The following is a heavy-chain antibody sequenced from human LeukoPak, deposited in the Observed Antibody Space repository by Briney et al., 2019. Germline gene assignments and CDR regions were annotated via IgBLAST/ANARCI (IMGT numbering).Heavy chain of an antibody. V-gene: IGHV3-30-3*01. CDR1: GFTFSSYA. CDR3: AKVRGRGYSSSSTIPFFDY. CDR2: ISYDGSNK. D-gene: IGHD6-6*01. Sequence: GGSLRLSCAASGFTFSSYAMHWVRQAPGKGLEWVAVISYDGSNKYYADSVKGRFTTSRDNAKNSLYLQMNSLRAEDTAVYYCAKVRGRGYSSSSTIPFFDYWGQGTLVTVSS. J-gene: IGHJ4*02.